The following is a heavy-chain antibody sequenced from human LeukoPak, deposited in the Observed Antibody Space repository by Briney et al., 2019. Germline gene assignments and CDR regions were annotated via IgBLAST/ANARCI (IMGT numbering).Heavy chain of an antibody. CDR1: GGSISSYY. CDR2: ISSSSSYI. V-gene: IGHV3-21*01. CDR3: ASGKYYFDY. J-gene: IGHJ4*02. Sequence: ETLSLTCTVSGGSISSYYWSWVRQAPGKGLEWVSSISSSSSYIYYADSVKGRFTISRDNAKNSLYLQMNSLRAEDTAVYYCASGKYYFDYWGQGTLVTVSS.